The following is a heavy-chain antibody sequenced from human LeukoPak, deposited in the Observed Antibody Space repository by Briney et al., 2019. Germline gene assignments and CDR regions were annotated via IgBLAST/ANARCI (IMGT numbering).Heavy chain of an antibody. J-gene: IGHJ4*02. CDR3: ARDGWSPDY. CDR2: IKQGGSEK. V-gene: IGHV3-7*01. CDR1: GFTFSRYW. Sequence: HTGGSLRLSCAASGFTFSRYWMSWVRQVPGKGLEWVANIKQGGSEKYYVDSVKGRFTISRDNAKNSLYLQMNSLRAEDTAVYYCARDGWSPDYWGQGTLVTVSS.